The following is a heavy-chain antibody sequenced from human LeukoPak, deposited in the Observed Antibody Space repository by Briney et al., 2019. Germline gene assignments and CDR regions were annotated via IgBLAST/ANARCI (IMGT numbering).Heavy chain of an antibody. CDR1: GFTFSTYA. D-gene: IGHD2-15*01. CDR3: AKATLGSCSGARCYPFDY. Sequence: GGYLRLSCAASGFTFSTYAINWVRQAPGNGLEWVSAITGSGGSTYIADSVKGRLTISRDNSKNTLYLQMNSLRAKDTAVYYCAKATLGSCSGARCYPFDYWGQGTLVTVSS. CDR2: ITGSGGST. V-gene: IGHV3-23*01. J-gene: IGHJ4*02.